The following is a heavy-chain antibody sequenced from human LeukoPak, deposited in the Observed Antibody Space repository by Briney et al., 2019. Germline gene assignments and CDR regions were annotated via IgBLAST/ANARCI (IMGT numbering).Heavy chain of an antibody. CDR2: IYYSGST. Sequence: RPSETLSLTCTVSGGSISSGDYYWSWIRQPPGKGLEWIGYIYYSGSTYYNPSLKSRVTISVDTSKNQFSLKLSSVTAADTAVYYCARDPFPPKCGGDRFDYWGQGTLVTVSS. J-gene: IGHJ4*02. CDR1: GGSISSGDYY. CDR3: ARDPFPPKCGGDRFDY. D-gene: IGHD2-21*02. V-gene: IGHV4-30-4*01.